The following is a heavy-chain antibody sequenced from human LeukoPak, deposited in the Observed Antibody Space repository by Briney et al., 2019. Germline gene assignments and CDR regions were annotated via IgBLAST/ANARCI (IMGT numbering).Heavy chain of an antibody. Sequence: PGGSLRLSCEGSGFSVSTNYMNWVRQAPGKGLEWVSILYSGGSTYYADSVKGRFTVSRDSSKNTLYLHMNGLRAEDTAVYYCARVGDHYHWYLDVWGRGTLVTASS. J-gene: IGHJ2*01. D-gene: IGHD3-10*01. CDR1: GFSVSTNY. CDR3: ARVGDHYHWYLDV. V-gene: IGHV3-53*01. CDR2: LYSGGST.